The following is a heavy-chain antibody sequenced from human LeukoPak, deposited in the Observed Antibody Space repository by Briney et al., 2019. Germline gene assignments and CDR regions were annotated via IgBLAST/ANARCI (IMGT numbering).Heavy chain of an antibody. Sequence: GGSLRLSCAASGFTFSSYAMSWVRQAPGKGLEWVSAISGSGGSTYYADSVKGRFTISRDNSKNSLYLQMNSLRAEDAAVYYCARRPSRVAVAPRPFDYWGQGTLVTVSS. CDR2: ISGSGGST. CDR3: ARRPSRVAVAPRPFDY. D-gene: IGHD6-19*01. J-gene: IGHJ4*02. CDR1: GFTFSSYA. V-gene: IGHV3-23*01.